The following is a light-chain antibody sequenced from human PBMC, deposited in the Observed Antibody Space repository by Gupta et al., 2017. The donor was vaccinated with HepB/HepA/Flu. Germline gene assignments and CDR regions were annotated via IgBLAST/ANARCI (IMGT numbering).Light chain of an antibody. Sequence: QSVLTQPPSVSGAPGRRFTISCPGSSSNIGAGYDVHWYQQLPGTAPKLLIYGNSNRPSGVPDRFSGSKSGTSASLAITGLQAEDEADYYCQSYDSSLSGWVFGGGTKLTVL. CDR1: SSNIGAGYD. CDR3: QSYDSSLSGWV. CDR2: GNS. V-gene: IGLV1-40*01. J-gene: IGLJ3*02.